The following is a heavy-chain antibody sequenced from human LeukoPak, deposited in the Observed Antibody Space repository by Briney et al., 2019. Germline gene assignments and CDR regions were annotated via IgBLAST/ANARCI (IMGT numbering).Heavy chain of an antibody. J-gene: IGHJ4*02. Sequence: GRPLRLSCAASGFTFDDYAMHWVRQAPGKGLEWVSGISWNSGSIGYADSVKGRFTISRDNAKNSLYLQRNSLRAEDMALYYCAKDKGYGSGSYNYFDYWGQGTLVTVSS. D-gene: IGHD3-10*01. CDR2: ISWNSGSI. CDR3: AKDKGYGSGSYNYFDY. V-gene: IGHV3-9*03. CDR1: GFTFDDYA.